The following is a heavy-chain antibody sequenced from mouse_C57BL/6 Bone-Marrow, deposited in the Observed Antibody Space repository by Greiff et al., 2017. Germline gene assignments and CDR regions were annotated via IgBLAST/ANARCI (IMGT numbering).Heavy chain of an antibody. J-gene: IGHJ2*01. CDR2: IWRGGST. Sequence: VMLVESGPGLVQPSQSLSITCTVSGFSLTSYGVHWVRQSPGTGLEWLGVIWRGGSTDYNAAFMSRLSITKDKSKSQVFFRMNSLRADDPAIYYGAKFTRGYYFDYWGQGTTLTVSS. CDR3: AKFTRGYYFDY. CDR1: GFSLTSYG. V-gene: IGHV2-5*01. D-gene: IGHD1-1*01.